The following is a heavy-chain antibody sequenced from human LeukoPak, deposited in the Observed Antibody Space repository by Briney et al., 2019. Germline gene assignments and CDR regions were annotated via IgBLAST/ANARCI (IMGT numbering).Heavy chain of an antibody. Sequence: PSETLSLTCTVSGGSISSSSYYWGWIRQPPGKGLEWIGSIYYSGSTYYNPSLKSRVTISVDTSKNQFSLKLSSVTAADTAVYYCARDRMVVAATLGPDDYWGQGTLVTVSS. D-gene: IGHD2-15*01. J-gene: IGHJ4*02. V-gene: IGHV4-39*07. CDR3: ARDRMVVAATLGPDDY. CDR1: GGSISSSSYY. CDR2: IYYSGST.